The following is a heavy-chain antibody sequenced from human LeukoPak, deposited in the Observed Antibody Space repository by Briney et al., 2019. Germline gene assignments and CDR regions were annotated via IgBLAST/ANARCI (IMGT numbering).Heavy chain of an antibody. Sequence: PGRSLRLSCAASGFTFSSYGMHWVRQAPGKGLEWVAVIWYDGSNKYYADSVKGRFTISRGNSKNTLYLQMNSLRAEDTAVYYCATGDYAPGYWGQGTLVTVSS. CDR3: ATGDYAPGY. D-gene: IGHD4-17*01. CDR2: IWYDGSNK. CDR1: GFTFSSYG. J-gene: IGHJ4*02. V-gene: IGHV3-33*01.